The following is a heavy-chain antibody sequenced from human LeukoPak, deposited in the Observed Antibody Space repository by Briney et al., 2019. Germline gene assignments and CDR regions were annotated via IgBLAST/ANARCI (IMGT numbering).Heavy chain of an antibody. D-gene: IGHD3-10*01. Sequence: SETLSLTCTVAGGSISSYYWSWIRQPPGKGLEWIGYIYYSGSTNYNPSLKSRVTISVDTSTNQFSLKLSSVTAADTAVYYCARIRVIDYYYYYMDVWGKGTTVTVSS. J-gene: IGHJ6*03. CDR1: GGSISSYY. CDR2: IYYSGST. CDR3: ARIRVIDYYYYYMDV. V-gene: IGHV4-59*01.